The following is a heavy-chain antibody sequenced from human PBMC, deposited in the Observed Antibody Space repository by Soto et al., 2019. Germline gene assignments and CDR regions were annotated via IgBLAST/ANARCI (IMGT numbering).Heavy chain of an antibody. J-gene: IGHJ6*02. Sequence: GGSLRLSCAASGFTFSSYGMHWVRQAPGKGLEWVAVIWYDGSNKYYADSVKGRFTISRDNSKNTLYLQMNSLRAEDTAVYYCARDSEPMGYDILTGYYSSYYYYGMDVWGQGTTVTVSS. CDR2: IWYDGSNK. V-gene: IGHV3-33*01. CDR3: ARDSEPMGYDILTGYYSSYYYYGMDV. D-gene: IGHD3-9*01. CDR1: GFTFSSYG.